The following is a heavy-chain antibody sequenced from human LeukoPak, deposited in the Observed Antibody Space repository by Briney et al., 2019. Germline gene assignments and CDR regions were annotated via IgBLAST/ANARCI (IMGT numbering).Heavy chain of an antibody. CDR1: GFTFSSNS. CDR3: AKGYSSSWYSFYYFDY. CDR2: ISSSSNSI. Sequence: GGSLRLSCAASGFTFSSNSMNWVRQAPGKGLEWVTYISSSSNSIYYADSVQGRFTVSRDNAKNSLYLQMNSLRAEDTAVYYCAKGYSSSWYSFYYFDYWGQGTLVTVSS. D-gene: IGHD6-13*01. J-gene: IGHJ4*02. V-gene: IGHV3-48*01.